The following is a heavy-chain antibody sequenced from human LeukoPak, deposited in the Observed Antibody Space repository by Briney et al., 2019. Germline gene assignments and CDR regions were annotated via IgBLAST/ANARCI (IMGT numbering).Heavy chain of an antibody. J-gene: IGHJ5*02. CDR2: ISANNGNT. Sequence: ASVKVPCKASGYTFTSYGISWVRQAPGQGLEWMGWISANNGNTNYAQKFQGRVTMTTDTSTTTAYMELRSLRSDDTAVYYCARGRGDYYGSSGNWFDPWGQGALVTVSS. D-gene: IGHD3-22*01. CDR1: GYTFTSYG. V-gene: IGHV1-18*01. CDR3: ARGRGDYYGSSGNWFDP.